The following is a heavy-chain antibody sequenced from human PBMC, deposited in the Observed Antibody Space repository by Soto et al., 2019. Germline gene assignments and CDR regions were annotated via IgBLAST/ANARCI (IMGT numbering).Heavy chain of an antibody. CDR2: IYYSGST. CDR1: GGSISSGGYY. V-gene: IGHV4-31*03. Sequence: SDTRSLTCTVSGGSISSGGYYWTLIRQHPGKGLEWIGYIYYSGSTYYNPSLKSRVTISVDTSKNQFSLKLSSVTAADTAVYYCARSGYSYGPNPLLYWGQGTLVTVS. CDR3: ARSGYSYGPNPLLY. J-gene: IGHJ4*02. D-gene: IGHD5-18*01.